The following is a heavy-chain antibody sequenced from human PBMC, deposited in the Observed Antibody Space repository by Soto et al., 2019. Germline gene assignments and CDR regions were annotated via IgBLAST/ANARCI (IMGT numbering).Heavy chain of an antibody. Sequence: QLQLQESGSGLVKPSQTLSLTCAVSGGSISSGGYSWSWIRQPPGKGLEWIGYIYHSGSTYYNPSLKSRVTIAVHRSKNQFSLKLSSVTAADTAVYYCARGLGYCSGGSCPEGHVWFDPWGQGTLVTVSS. CDR1: GGSISSGGYS. CDR3: ARGLGYCSGGSCPEGHVWFDP. J-gene: IGHJ5*02. D-gene: IGHD2-15*01. V-gene: IGHV4-30-2*01. CDR2: IYHSGST.